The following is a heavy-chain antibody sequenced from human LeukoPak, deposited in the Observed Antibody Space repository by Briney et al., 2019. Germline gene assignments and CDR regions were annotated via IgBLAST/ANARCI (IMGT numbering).Heavy chain of an antibody. D-gene: IGHD4-17*01. Sequence: PGGTLRLSCAASGFTFSSSAMSWVRQAPGKGLEWVSSISGSGDGTFYADSVKGRFTISRDNSKNTLYLQMNSLRVEDTAKYYCAKNQRVTRGPSYYHLDVWGKGTTVTVSS. CDR3: AKNQRVTRGPSYYHLDV. CDR2: ISGSGDGT. CDR1: GFTFSSSA. J-gene: IGHJ6*03. V-gene: IGHV3-23*01.